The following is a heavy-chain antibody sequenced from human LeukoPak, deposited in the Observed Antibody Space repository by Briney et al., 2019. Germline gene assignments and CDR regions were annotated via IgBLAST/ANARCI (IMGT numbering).Heavy chain of an antibody. CDR1: GGSISSGGYS. V-gene: IGHV4-30-2*01. J-gene: IGHJ3*02. Sequence: PSETLSLTCAVSGGSISSGGYSWSWIRQPPGKGLEWIGYIYHSGSTYYNPSLKSRVTISVDTSKNQFSLKLSSVTAADTAVYYCARDLGLFGGSYLDAFDIWGQGTMVTVSS. CDR3: ARDLGLFGGSYLDAFDI. CDR2: IYHSGST. D-gene: IGHD1-26*01.